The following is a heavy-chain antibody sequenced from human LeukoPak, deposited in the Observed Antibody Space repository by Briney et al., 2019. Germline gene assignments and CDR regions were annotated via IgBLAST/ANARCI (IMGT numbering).Heavy chain of an antibody. D-gene: IGHD3-9*01. V-gene: IGHV4-4*07. CDR2: IYTSGST. CDR3: ARDNYDILTGYYVNWFDP. Sequence: SETLSLTCTVSGGSISSYYWSWIRQPAGKGLEWIGRIYTSGSTNYNPSLKSRVTMSVDTSKNQFFLKLSSVTAADTAVYYCARDNYDILTGYYVNWFDPWGQGTLVTVSS. J-gene: IGHJ5*02. CDR1: GGSISSYY.